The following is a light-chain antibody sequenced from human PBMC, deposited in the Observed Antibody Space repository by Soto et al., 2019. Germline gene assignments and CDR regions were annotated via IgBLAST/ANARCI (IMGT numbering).Light chain of an antibody. V-gene: IGLV1-40*01. CDR3: QSYATGLGVLYV. CDR2: GNN. CDR1: SSNIGAGYD. J-gene: IGLJ1*01. Sequence: QSVLTQPPSVSGAPGQRVTISCTGSSSNIGAGYDVHWYQQLPGTAPKLLIYGNNNRPSGVPDRFSGSKSGTSASLAVTGLQAEDEADYYCQSYATGLGVLYVFGTGTKVTVL.